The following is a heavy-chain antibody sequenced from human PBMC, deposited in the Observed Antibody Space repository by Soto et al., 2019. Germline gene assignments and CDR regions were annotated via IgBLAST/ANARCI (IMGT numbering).Heavy chain of an antibody. V-gene: IGHV4-39*01. CDR1: GVSINSRSNY. Sequence: SETLSLTCTVSGVSINSRSNYWGWIRQPPGKGLEWIGSVSYTGSTFYNPSLKSRVTISTDTSNNQFSVRMTSVTAADTAVYYCTSFDYWGQGTLVTVSS. CDR2: VSYTGST. J-gene: IGHJ4*02. CDR3: TSFDY.